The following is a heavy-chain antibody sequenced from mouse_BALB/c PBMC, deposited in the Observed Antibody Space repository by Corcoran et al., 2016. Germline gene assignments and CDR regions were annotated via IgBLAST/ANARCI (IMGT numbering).Heavy chain of an antibody. CDR2: ILPGSGST. CDR1: GYTFSSYW. CDR3: ARNYGSSYDWYFDV. J-gene: IGHJ1*01. Sequence: QVQLQQSGAELMKPGASVKISCKATGYTFSSYWIEWVKQRPGHGLEWIGEILPGSGSTNYNEKFKGKATFTADTSSNTAYMQLISLTSEDSAVYYCARNYGSSYDWYFDVWGAGTTVTVSS. V-gene: IGHV1-9*01. D-gene: IGHD1-1*01.